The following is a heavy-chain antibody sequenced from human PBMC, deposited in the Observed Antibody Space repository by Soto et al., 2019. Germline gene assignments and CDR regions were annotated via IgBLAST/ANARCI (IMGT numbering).Heavy chain of an antibody. V-gene: IGHV3-23*01. D-gene: IGHD1-26*01. Sequence: EVQRLESGGGLVQPGGSLRLSCAASGFTFSSYAMRWVRQAPGKGLEWVSAISGSGGSTYYADSVMGRFTISRDKSKNTLYLQLNSLRSQDTAVYYCASSGSGSYYDYWGQGTLVTVSS. J-gene: IGHJ4*02. CDR2: ISGSGGST. CDR1: GFTFSSYA. CDR3: ASSGSGSYYDY.